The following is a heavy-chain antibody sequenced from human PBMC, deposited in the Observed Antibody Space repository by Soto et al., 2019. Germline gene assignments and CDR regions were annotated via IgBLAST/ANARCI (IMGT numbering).Heavy chain of an antibody. CDR2: TYYRSKWYN. D-gene: IGHD3-3*01. CDR1: GDSVSSNSAA. J-gene: IGHJ6*02. V-gene: IGHV6-1*01. Sequence: QTLSLTCAISGDSVSSNSAAWNWIRQSPSRGLEWLGRTYYRSKWYNDYAVSVKSRITISPDTSKNQFSLQLNSVTPEDTAVYYCARDSLYYDFWSGYYHYGMDVWGQGTTVTVSS. CDR3: ARDSLYYDFWSGYYHYGMDV.